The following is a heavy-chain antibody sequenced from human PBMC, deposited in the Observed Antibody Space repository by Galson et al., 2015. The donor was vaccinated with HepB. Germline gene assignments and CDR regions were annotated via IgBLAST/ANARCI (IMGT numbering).Heavy chain of an antibody. Sequence: SVKVSCKASGYSFKSYGISWVRQAPGQGLEWMGWISGYNGNTNYAQKFQGRVTMTTDTSTSTEYMELRSLRSDDTAVYYCAKSRYGSGSSPNDYWGQGTLVTVSS. J-gene: IGHJ4*02. CDR2: ISGYNGNT. CDR1: GYSFKSYG. CDR3: AKSRYGSGSSPNDY. D-gene: IGHD3-10*01. V-gene: IGHV1-18*01.